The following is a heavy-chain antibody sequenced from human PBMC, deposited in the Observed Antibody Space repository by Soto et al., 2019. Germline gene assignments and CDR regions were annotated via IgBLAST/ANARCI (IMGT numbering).Heavy chain of an antibody. D-gene: IGHD2-2*01. CDR1: GFTFSSYA. V-gene: IGHV3-23*01. CDR3: AKNGYSVVVPAASDY. Sequence: PGGSXRLSCAASGFTFSSYAMSWVRQAPGKGLEWVSAISGSGGSTYYADSVKGRFTISRDNSKNTLYLQMNSLRAEDTAVYYCAKNGYSVVVPAASDYWGQGTLVTVSS. J-gene: IGHJ4*02. CDR2: ISGSGGST.